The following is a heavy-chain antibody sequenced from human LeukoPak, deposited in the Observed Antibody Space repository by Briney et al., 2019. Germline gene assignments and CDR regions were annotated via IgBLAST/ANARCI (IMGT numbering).Heavy chain of an antibody. CDR3: AREGGSGSRYFDY. D-gene: IGHD3-10*01. V-gene: IGHV4-59*01. Sequence: PSETLSLTCTVSGGSISSYYWSWIRQPPGKGLEWIGYIYYSGSTNYNPSLKSRVTISVDTSKNQFSLKLSSVTAADTAVYYCAREGGSGSRYFDYWGQGTLVAVSS. CDR2: IYYSGST. J-gene: IGHJ4*02. CDR1: GGSISSYY.